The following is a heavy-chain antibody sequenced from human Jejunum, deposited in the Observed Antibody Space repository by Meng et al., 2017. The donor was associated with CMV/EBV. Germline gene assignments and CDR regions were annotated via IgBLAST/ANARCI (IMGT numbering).Heavy chain of an antibody. CDR2: ISGDSGTI. Sequence: CTASGFIFSTYAMSWVRQAPGKGLEWVSYISGDSGTIYYADSVKGRFTISRDNAKSSLYLQMNTLRAEDAAVYYCARGKDWTYFDYWGQGTLVTVSS. CDR3: ARGKDWTYFDY. V-gene: IGHV3-48*04. J-gene: IGHJ4*02. CDR1: GFIFSTYA. D-gene: IGHD3/OR15-3a*01.